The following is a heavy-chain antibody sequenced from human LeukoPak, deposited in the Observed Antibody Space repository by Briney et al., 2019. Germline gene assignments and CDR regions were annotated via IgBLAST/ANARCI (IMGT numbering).Heavy chain of an antibody. CDR3: ARWASYDFWSGYYTDQAYGMDV. J-gene: IGHJ6*02. Sequence: APVKVSCKASGYTFTSYAMHWVRQAPGQRLEWMGWINAGNGNTKYSQKFQGRVTITRDTSASTAYMELSSLRSEDTAVYYCARWASYDFWSGYYTDQAYGMDVWGQGTTVTVSS. D-gene: IGHD3-3*01. CDR2: INAGNGNT. V-gene: IGHV1-3*01. CDR1: GYTFTSYA.